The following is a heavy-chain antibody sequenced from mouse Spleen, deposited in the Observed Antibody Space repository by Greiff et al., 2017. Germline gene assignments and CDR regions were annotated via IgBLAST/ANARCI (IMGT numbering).Heavy chain of an antibody. J-gene: IGHJ3*01. CDR2: ISSGSSTI. V-gene: IGHV5-17*01. Sequence: EVQLVESGGGLVKPGGSLKLSCAASGFTFSDYGMHWVRQAPEKGLEWVAYISSGSSTIYYADTVKGRFTISRDNAKNTLFLQMTSLRSEDTAMYYCARPGYYGSSKGTFAYWGQGTLVTVSA. CDR3: ARPGYYGSSKGTFAY. D-gene: IGHD1-1*01. CDR1: GFTFSDYG.